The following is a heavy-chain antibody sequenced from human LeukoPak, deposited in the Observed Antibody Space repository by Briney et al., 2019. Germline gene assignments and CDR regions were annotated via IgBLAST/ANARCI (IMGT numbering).Heavy chain of an antibody. CDR3: ARDEYYYDSRGYYHYSDAFDI. CDR1: GFTFSSYW. J-gene: IGHJ3*02. D-gene: IGHD3-22*01. Sequence: GGSLRLSCAASGFTFSSYWMSWVRQAPGKGLEWVANIKQDGSEKYYVDSVKGRFTISRDNAKNSLYLQMNSLRAEDTAVYYCARDEYYYDSRGYYHYSDAFDIWGQGTMVTVSS. V-gene: IGHV3-7*01. CDR2: IKQDGSEK.